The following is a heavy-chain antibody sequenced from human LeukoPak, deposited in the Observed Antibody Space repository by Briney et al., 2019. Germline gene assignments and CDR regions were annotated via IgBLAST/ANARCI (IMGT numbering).Heavy chain of an antibody. CDR1: GFTFNTYT. Sequence: HPGGSLRLSCAASGFTFNTYTMNWVRQAPGKGLEWVSYISSGSFTIYYADSVKGRFTISRDNAKNSLYLQMNSLRAEDTAVYYCASGDNLLGIAVAGSTYFDYWGQGTLVTVSS. CDR3: ASGDNLLGIAVAGSTYFDY. V-gene: IGHV3-48*04. CDR2: ISSGSFTI. J-gene: IGHJ4*02. D-gene: IGHD6-19*01.